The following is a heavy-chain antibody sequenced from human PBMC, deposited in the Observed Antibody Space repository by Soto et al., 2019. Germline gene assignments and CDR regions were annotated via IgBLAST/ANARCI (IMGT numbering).Heavy chain of an antibody. CDR2: ITGSGGSI. V-gene: IGHV3-23*01. J-gene: IGHJ4*02. CDR3: AKDQSSTIAGRRGFDY. Sequence: GSLRLSCAASGFTFNSFAMSWFRQAPGKGLEWVSGITGSGGSIYYADSVKGRFTISRDNSMNTLYLQMNSLRAEDTAVYYCAKDQSSTIAGRRGFDYWGQGALVTVSS. D-gene: IGHD6-6*01. CDR1: GFTFNSFA.